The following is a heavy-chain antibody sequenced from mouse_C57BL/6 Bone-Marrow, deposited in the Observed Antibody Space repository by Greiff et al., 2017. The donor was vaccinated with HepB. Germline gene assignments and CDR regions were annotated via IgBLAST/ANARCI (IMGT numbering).Heavy chain of an antibody. CDR1: GFTFSSYG. Sequence: EVQRVESGGDLVKPGGSLKLSCAASGFTFSSYGMSWVRQTPDKRLEWVATISSGGSYTYYPDSVKGRFTISRDNAKNTLYLQMSSLKSEDTAMYYCARHPYYYGSSYDWYFDVWGTGTTVTVSS. D-gene: IGHD1-1*01. J-gene: IGHJ1*03. CDR3: ARHPYYYGSSYDWYFDV. V-gene: IGHV5-6*01. CDR2: ISSGGSYT.